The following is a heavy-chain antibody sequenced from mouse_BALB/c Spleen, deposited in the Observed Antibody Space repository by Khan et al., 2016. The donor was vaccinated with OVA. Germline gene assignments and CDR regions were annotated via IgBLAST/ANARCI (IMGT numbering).Heavy chain of an antibody. CDR2: ISSGGDYT. D-gene: IGHD4-1*01. CDR1: GFTFSSYS. CDR3: ESPLTGSFAY. Sequence: EVELVESGGDLVKPGGSLKLSCAASGFTFSSYSMSWVRQTPDKRLEWVATISSGGDYTYYPDNVKGRFTISRDNAKNTLYLQMSSLKSEDTAMYYCESPLTGSFAYWGQGTLVTVSA. J-gene: IGHJ3*01. V-gene: IGHV5-6*01.